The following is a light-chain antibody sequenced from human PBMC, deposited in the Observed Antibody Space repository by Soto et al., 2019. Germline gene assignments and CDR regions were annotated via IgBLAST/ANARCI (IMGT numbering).Light chain of an antibody. J-gene: IGKJ5*01. CDR1: QSLSTS. Sequence: PGQRATRSCRASQSLSTSLAWYQQRPGQAPRLLIYDTSIRATGIPARFSGSRSGTDFTLTISSLEPEDFAVYYCQQRNNWPLTFGQGTRLEI. CDR3: QQRNNWPLT. V-gene: IGKV3-11*01. CDR2: DTS.